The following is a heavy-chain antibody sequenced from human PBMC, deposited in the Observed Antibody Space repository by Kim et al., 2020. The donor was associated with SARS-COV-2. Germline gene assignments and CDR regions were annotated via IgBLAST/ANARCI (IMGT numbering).Heavy chain of an antibody. CDR2: MNPNSGNT. CDR1: GYTFTNYD. J-gene: IGHJ4*02. D-gene: IGHD6-13*01. V-gene: IGHV1-8*01. Sequence: ASVKVSCQASGYTFTNYDINWLRQATGQGLEWMGWMNPNSGNTGYAQKFQGRVTMTRNTSTTTAYMELSSLNSEDTAVYYCARRIAAAGTPIGYWGQGTLVTVSS. CDR3: ARRIAAAGTPIGY.